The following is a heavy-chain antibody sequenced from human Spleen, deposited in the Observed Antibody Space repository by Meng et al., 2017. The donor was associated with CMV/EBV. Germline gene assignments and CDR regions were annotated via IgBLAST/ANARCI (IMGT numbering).Heavy chain of an antibody. Sequence: CTVSGCSISNTIYYWAWIRRPPGKGLEWIGSIYYSGNTFYNPSLKSRVTMSLDRSKNQFSLKLNSMSAADTAVYYCARETMILVVDNWGQGTLVTVSS. CDR3: ARETMILVVDN. D-gene: IGHD3-22*01. CDR1: GCSISNTIYY. V-gene: IGHV4-39*07. CDR2: IYYSGNT. J-gene: IGHJ4*02.